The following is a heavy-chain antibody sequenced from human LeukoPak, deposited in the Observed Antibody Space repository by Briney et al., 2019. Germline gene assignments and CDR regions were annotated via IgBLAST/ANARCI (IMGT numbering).Heavy chain of an antibody. D-gene: IGHD2-15*01. Sequence: QTGGSLRLSCAASGFTFNSYAMHWVRQAPGKGLEWVAVISYDGSNKYYAESVRGRFTISRDNSKNTLFLQMNSLRAEDAAVYYCAKAPATSCSGVYCYPFDHWGQGTLVTVSS. J-gene: IGHJ4*02. CDR1: GFTFNSYA. V-gene: IGHV3-30*04. CDR3: AKAPATSCSGVYCYPFDH. CDR2: ISYDGSNK.